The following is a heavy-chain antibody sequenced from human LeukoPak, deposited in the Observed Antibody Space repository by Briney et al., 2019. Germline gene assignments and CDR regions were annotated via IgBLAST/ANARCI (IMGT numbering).Heavy chain of an antibody. CDR3: ARTSKVTSVMDI. CDR2: IDTAGNT. Sequence: GGSLRLSCAASGFTFSSYDMHWVRQATGKGLEWVSAIDTAGNTFYPGSMKGRFTISRENAKDSLYLQMNNVRAGDTALYFCARTSKVTSVMDIWGQGTMVTVSS. V-gene: IGHV3-13*04. D-gene: IGHD3-16*01. J-gene: IGHJ3*02. CDR1: GFTFSSYD.